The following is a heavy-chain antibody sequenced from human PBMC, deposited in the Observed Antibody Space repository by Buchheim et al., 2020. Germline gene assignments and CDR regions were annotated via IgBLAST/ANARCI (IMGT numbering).Heavy chain of an antibody. J-gene: IGHJ4*02. V-gene: IGHV3-30-3*01. CDR1: GFTFSSYA. D-gene: IGHD5-18*01. CDR2: ISYDGSNK. CDR3: ARVGQYSYNTDY. Sequence: QVQLVESGGGVVQPGRSLRLSCAASGFTFSSYAMHWVRQAPGKGLEWVAVISYDGSNKYYADSVKGRFTISRDNSKKTLYLQMNSLRAEDTAVYYCARVGQYSYNTDYRGQGTL.